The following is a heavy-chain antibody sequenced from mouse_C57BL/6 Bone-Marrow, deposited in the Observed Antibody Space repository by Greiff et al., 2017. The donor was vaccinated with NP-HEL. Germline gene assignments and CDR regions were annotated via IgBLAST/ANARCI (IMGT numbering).Heavy chain of an antibody. CDR1: GYSITSGYY. CDR3: ARVWSDG. Sequence: EVKLMESGPGLVKPSQSLSLTCSVTGYSITSGYYWNWIRQFPGNKLEWMGYISYDGSNNYNPSLKNRISITRDTSKNQFFLKLNSVTTEDTATYYCARVWSDGWGQGTSVTVSS. CDR2: ISYDGSN. V-gene: IGHV3-6*01. D-gene: IGHD1-1*02. J-gene: IGHJ4*01.